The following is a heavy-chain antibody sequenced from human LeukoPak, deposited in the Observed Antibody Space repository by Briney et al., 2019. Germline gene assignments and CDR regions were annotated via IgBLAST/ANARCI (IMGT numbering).Heavy chain of an antibody. CDR3: VRDGDVCNFDR. CDR1: GFTFRSHW. J-gene: IGHJ4*02. V-gene: IGHV3-74*01. D-gene: IGHD7-27*01. CDR2: IKGDETYT. Sequence: PGGSLRLSCAASGFTFRSHWMHWVRQAPGKGLVWVSRIKGDETYTNHADSVKGRLTISRDNAKNTLYLQMTSLRVEDTAIYYCVRDGDVCNFDRWGQGTLVTVSS.